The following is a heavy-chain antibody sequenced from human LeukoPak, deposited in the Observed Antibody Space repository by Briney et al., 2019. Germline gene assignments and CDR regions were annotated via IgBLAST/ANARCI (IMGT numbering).Heavy chain of an antibody. V-gene: IGHV1-2*04. Sequence: ASVTVSCTASGYTFTGYYMHWVRQAPGQGLEWMGWINPNSGGTNYAQKFQGWVTMTRDTSISTAYMELSRLRSDDTAVYYCAISSIAAAGTFDYWGQGTLVTVSS. J-gene: IGHJ4*02. CDR2: INPNSGGT. CDR3: AISSIAAAGTFDY. CDR1: GYTFTGYY. D-gene: IGHD6-13*01.